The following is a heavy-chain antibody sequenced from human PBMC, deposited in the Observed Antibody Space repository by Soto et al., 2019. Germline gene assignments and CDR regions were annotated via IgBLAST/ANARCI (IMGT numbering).Heavy chain of an antibody. CDR3: ARDLDYYDSSGPGPFAI. CDR2: IIPIFGTA. D-gene: IGHD3-22*01. V-gene: IGHV1-69*13. J-gene: IGHJ3*02. Sequence: SVKVSCKASGGTFSSYAMSWVRQAPVQVLEWMVGIIPIFGTANYAQKFQGRVTITAEESTSTAYMELSSLRSEDTAVYYCARDLDYYDSSGPGPFAIWGQGTIVTVSS. CDR1: GGTFSSYA.